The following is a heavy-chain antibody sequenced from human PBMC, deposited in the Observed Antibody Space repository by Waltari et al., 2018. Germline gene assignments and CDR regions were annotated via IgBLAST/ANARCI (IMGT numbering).Heavy chain of an antibody. Sequence: QLQLQESGPGLVKPSETLSLTCTVSGGSISSSSYYWGWIRQPPGKGLEWIGSIYYSGSTYYTPSLKSRVTISVDTSKNQFSLKLSSVTAADTAVYYCAREGVAGTKAAFDIWGQGTMVTVSS. CDR1: GGSISSSSYY. CDR2: IYYSGST. J-gene: IGHJ3*02. CDR3: AREGVAGTKAAFDI. V-gene: IGHV4-39*07. D-gene: IGHD6-19*01.